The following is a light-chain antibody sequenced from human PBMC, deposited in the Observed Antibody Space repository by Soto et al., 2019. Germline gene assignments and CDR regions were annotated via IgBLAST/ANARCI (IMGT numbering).Light chain of an antibody. V-gene: IGKV3-15*01. CDR1: QSVTSN. CDR3: QQYNTYSPTWT. CDR2: GAS. Sequence: IVMTQSPATLSVSPGERATLSCRASQSVTSNLAWYQQKPGQAPRLLIYGASTRATGIPARFSGSGSGTEFTLTIGSLQPDDFATYFCQQYNTYSPTWTFGQGTKGDIK. J-gene: IGKJ1*01.